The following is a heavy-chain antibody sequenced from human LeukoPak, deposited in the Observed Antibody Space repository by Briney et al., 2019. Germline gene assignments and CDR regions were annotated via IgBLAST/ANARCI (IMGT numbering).Heavy chain of an antibody. J-gene: IGHJ4*02. CDR1: GGSFSGYY. Sequence: LSLTCAVYGGSFSGYYWSWIRQAPGKGLEWVGFIRSKIYGGTPEYAASVKGRFTISRDDSKGVAYLQMNSLKTEDTAVYYCTRDQTPYYWGQGTLVTVSS. V-gene: IGHV3-49*03. CDR2: IRSKIYGGTP. CDR3: TRDQTPYY.